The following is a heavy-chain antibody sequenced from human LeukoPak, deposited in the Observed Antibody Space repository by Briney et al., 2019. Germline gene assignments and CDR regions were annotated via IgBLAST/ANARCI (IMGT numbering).Heavy chain of an antibody. V-gene: IGHV3-53*01. CDR1: GFTVSSNY. CDR3: ARVAMGDQWLVRYFDY. CDR2: IYSGGST. Sequence: GGSLRLSCAASGFTVSSNYMSWVRQAPGKGLEWVPVIYSGGSTYYADSVKGRFTTSRDNSKNTLYLQMNSLRAEDTAVYYCARVAMGDQWLVRYFDYWGQGTLVTVSS. J-gene: IGHJ4*02. D-gene: IGHD6-19*01.